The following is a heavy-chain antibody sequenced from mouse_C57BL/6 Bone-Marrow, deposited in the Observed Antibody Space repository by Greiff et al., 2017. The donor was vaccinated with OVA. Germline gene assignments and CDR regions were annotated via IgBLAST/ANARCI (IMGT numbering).Heavy chain of an antibody. D-gene: IGHD4-1*01. J-gene: IGHJ2*01. Sequence: EVQLVESGGGLVQSGRSLRLSCATSGFTFSDFYMEWVRQAPGKGLEWIAASRNKANDYTTEYSASVKGRFIVSRDTSQSILYLQMNALRAEDTAIYYCARASNWDFDYWGQGTTLTVSS. CDR3: ARASNWDFDY. CDR1: GFTFSDFY. V-gene: IGHV7-1*01. CDR2: SRNKANDYTT.